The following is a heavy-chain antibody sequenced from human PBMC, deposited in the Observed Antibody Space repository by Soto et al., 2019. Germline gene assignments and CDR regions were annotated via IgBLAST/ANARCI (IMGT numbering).Heavy chain of an antibody. D-gene: IGHD2-2*01. J-gene: IGHJ6*03. Sequence: SETLSLTCAVYGGSFSGYYWSWIRQPPGKGPEWIGEINHSGSTNYNPSLKSRVTISVDTSKNQFSLKLSSVTAADTAVYYCARKRRGYCSSTSCFDHYYYMDVWGKGTTVTVSS. CDR2: INHSGST. V-gene: IGHV4-34*01. CDR1: GGSFSGYY. CDR3: ARKRRGYCSSTSCFDHYYYMDV.